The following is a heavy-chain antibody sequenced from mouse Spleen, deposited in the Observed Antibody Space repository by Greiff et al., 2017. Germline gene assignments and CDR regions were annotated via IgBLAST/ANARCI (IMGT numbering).Heavy chain of an antibody. CDR3: ARKKGNYLFAY. Sequence: VQLVESGPGLVQPSQSLSITCTVSGFSLTSYGVHWVRQSPGKGLEWLGVIWSGGSADYNAAFISRLSISKDNSKSQVFFKMNSLQANDTAIYYCARKKGNYLFAYWGQGTLVTVSA. J-gene: IGHJ3*01. V-gene: IGHV2-2*02. CDR1: GFSLTSYG. D-gene: IGHD2-1*01. CDR2: IWSGGSA.